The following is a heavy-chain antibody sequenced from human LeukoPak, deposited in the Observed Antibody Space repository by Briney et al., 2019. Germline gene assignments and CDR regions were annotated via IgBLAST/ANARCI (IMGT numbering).Heavy chain of an antibody. CDR3: ISSGYYFGFDY. CDR1: GGTFSSYT. Sequence: EASVKVSCKASGGTFSSYTISWVRQAPGQGLEWMGWMNPNSGNTGYAQKFQGRVTMTRNTSISTAYMELSSLRSEDTAVYYCISSGYYFGFDYWGQGTLVTVSS. CDR2: MNPNSGNT. V-gene: IGHV1-8*02. J-gene: IGHJ4*02. D-gene: IGHD3-22*01.